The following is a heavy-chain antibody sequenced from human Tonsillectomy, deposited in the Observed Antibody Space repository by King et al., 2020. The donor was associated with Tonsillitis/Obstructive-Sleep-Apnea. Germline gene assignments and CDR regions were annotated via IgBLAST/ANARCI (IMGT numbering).Heavy chain of an antibody. V-gene: IGHV3-7*01. CDR1: GFTFTSYW. CDR2: MKQDGSEK. J-gene: IGHJ4*02. Sequence: VQLVESGGGLVQPGGSLRLSRAASGFTFTSYWMAWVRQAPGKGLECVANMKQDGSEKYYVDSVKGRFTISRDNAKNSLFLQMNSLRDEDTAVYYCARLHWLVHLFDYWGQGTLVTVSS. CDR3: ARLHWLVHLFDY. D-gene: IGHD6-19*01.